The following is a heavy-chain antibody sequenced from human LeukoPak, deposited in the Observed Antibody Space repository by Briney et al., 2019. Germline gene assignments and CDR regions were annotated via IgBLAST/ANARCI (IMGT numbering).Heavy chain of an antibody. V-gene: IGHV4-59*02. J-gene: IGHJ4*02. D-gene: IGHD5-24*01. CDR1: CGSGRSDS. CDR2: ISCSGCT. CDR3: ARDRKGDGYDYSLDY. Sequence: PSETLALICSSSCGSGRSDSWGWGRQRPGEGVEGSCHISCSGCTSYNRFLKSRVTISVDPSKSQLSLKLRSVAAADTAVYYCARDRKGDGYDYSLDYWGQGTLISVSS.